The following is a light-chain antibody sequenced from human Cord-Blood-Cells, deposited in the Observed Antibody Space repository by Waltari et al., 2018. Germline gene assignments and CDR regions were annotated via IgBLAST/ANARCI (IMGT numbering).Light chain of an antibody. CDR3: QQLNSYPRT. CDR2: AAS. CDR1: QVISSY. Sequence: DIQLTQSPSFLSASVGDRVTITCRASQVISSYLAWYHQKTGKAPKLLIYAASTLQSGVPSRFSGSGSGTEFTLTISSLQPEDFATYYCQQLNSYPRTFGQGTKVEIK. J-gene: IGKJ1*01. V-gene: IGKV1-9*01.